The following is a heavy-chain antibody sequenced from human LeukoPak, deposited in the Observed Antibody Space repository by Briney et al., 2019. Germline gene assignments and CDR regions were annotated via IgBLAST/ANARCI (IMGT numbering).Heavy chain of an antibody. CDR1: GFTFSNYG. Sequence: GGSLRLSCAASGFTFSNYGMHWVRQAPGKGLEWVAHIRYDGSDEYYADSVKGRFTISRDTSQNTLYLQMNSLRSEDSAVYYCAKDASDVTMIVVVMYGMDVWGQGTTVTVSS. CDR2: IRYDGSDE. V-gene: IGHV3-30*02. J-gene: IGHJ6*02. D-gene: IGHD3-22*01. CDR3: AKDASDVTMIVVVMYGMDV.